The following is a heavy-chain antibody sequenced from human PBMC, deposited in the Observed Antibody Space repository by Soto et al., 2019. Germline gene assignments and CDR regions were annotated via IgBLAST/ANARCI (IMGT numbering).Heavy chain of an antibody. V-gene: IGHV3-9*01. CDR1: GFTFDDHA. J-gene: IGHJ6*02. CDR3: AKDIKSTGWYFGLDI. CDR2: ISWNSGTI. Sequence: GGSLRLSCAASGFTFDDHAMHWVRQGPGKGLEWVSGISWNSGTIVYADSVKGRFTISRDNTKNSLYLQMDSLRREDTALYYCAKDIKSTGWYFGLDIWGPGTTVTVSS. D-gene: IGHD6-19*01.